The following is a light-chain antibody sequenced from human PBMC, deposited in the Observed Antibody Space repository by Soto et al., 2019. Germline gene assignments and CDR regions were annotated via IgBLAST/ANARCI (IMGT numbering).Light chain of an antibody. CDR3: QQYNGYFRT. CDR1: QSISTW. V-gene: IGKV1-5*03. J-gene: IGKJ1*01. Sequence: DTQMTQSPSTLGASVGARVTITCLASQSISTWLAWYHQKPGKVPKLLIYKASSVESVFPSRFIGSGSGTEFTPTISSLQPDDFATYYCQQYNGYFRTFGKGTKV. CDR2: KAS.